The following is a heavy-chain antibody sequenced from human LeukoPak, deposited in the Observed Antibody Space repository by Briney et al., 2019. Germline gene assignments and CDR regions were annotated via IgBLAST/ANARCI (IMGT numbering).Heavy chain of an antibody. Sequence: GGALRLACSASGFTFSNYAMSWVRQAPGKGLEKVSAISGGGGSRYYADSVKGQCKIYEDHPKNTLYVQMSSLRAEDTTVYYCARAHSGSLTTFDIWGQGTMVTVSS. CDR3: ARAHSGSLTTFDI. D-gene: IGHD1-26*01. CDR1: GFTFSNYA. CDR2: ISGGGGSR. J-gene: IGHJ3*02. V-gene: IGHV3-23*01.